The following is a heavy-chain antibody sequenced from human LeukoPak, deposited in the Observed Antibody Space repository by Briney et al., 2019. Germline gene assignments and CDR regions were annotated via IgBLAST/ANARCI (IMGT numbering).Heavy chain of an antibody. Sequence: ASVKLSCKASGYTFTSYGISWVRQAPGQGLECMGWISAYNGTTNYAQKLQGRVTMTTDTSTSTAYMQLRSLRSDNAAVYYCARDAGGDYWGQRTLVTVSS. CDR3: ARDAGGDY. CDR1: GYTFTSYG. D-gene: IGHD2-8*02. CDR2: ISAYNGTT. J-gene: IGHJ4*02. V-gene: IGHV1-18*01.